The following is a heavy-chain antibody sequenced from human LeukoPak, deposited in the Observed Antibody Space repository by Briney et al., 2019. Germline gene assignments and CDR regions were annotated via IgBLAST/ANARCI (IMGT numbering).Heavy chain of an antibody. CDR3: ARAPGVRFLEWLFDY. Sequence: SETLSLTCTVSGGSIRSSYYYWGWIRQPPGKGLEWIGSIYDSGSTYYNPSLKSRVTISVDTSKNQFSLKLSSVTAADTAVYYCARAPGVRFLEWLFDYWGQETLVTVSS. CDR2: IYDSGST. V-gene: IGHV4-39*07. CDR1: GGSIRSSYYY. J-gene: IGHJ4*02. D-gene: IGHD3-3*01.